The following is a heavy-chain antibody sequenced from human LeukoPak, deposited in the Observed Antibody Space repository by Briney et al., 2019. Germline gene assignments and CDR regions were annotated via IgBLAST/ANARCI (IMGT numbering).Heavy chain of an antibody. J-gene: IGHJ4*02. D-gene: IGHD2-2*01. CDR3: AHGAMYQLDY. CDR2: TIGGAGST. Sequence: GGTLRLSCAASGFPFSRHGMSWVRQAPGKGLEWVSGTIGGAGSTYYADSVKGRFTISGDNSKNTLFLQMNSLRAEDTAVYYCAHGAMYQLDYWGQGTLVIVSS. CDR1: GFPFSRHG. V-gene: IGHV3-23*01.